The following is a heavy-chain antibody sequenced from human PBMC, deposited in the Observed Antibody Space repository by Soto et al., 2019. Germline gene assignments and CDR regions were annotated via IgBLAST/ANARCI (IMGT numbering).Heavy chain of an antibody. V-gene: IGHV3-23*01. Sequence: VQLLESGGGFVQPGVSLKLSCVASGFSFGNSPMSWVRQAPGRGLEWVSAITEAGGGIYYATSVKGRFVVSRDNSKNTLFLEMNNLRVDDTATYYFAQKLLVACLCYLCPPANWFQGVFVTVSS. CDR1: GFSFGNSP. CDR2: ITEAGGGI. J-gene: IGHJ4*02. CDR3: AQKLLVACLCYLCPPAN. D-gene: IGHD3-10*01.